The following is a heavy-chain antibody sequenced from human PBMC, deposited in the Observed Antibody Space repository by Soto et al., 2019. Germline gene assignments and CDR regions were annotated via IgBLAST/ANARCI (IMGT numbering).Heavy chain of an antibody. J-gene: IGHJ6*02. D-gene: IGHD1-26*01. CDR3: ARGDWKWELLVYYYYGMDV. Sequence: GGSLRLSCAASGFTFSSYWMHWVRQAPGKGLVWVSRINSDGSSTSYADSVKGRFTISRDNAKNTLYLQMNSLRAEDTAVYYCARGDWKWELLVYYYYGMDVWGQGTTVTVSS. V-gene: IGHV3-74*01. CDR1: GFTFSSYW. CDR2: INSDGSST.